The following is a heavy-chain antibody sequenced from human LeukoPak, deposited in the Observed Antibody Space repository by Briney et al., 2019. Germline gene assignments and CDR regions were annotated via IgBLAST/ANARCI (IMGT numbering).Heavy chain of an antibody. CDR2: ITLDGIST. CDR1: GFPFRSYA. Sequence: GGSLRLSCAASGFPFRSYAMHWVRQAPGKGLEYVSAITLDGISTYYANSVKGRFTISRDNSKNTLYLQMGSLRAEDMAVYYCARVAVPGTYDYWGQGTLGTVSS. V-gene: IGHV3-64*01. J-gene: IGHJ4*02. CDR3: ARVAVPGTYDY. D-gene: IGHD6-19*01.